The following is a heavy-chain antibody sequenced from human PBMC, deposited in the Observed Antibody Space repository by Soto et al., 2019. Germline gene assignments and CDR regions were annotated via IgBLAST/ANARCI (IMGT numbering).Heavy chain of an antibody. CDR3: ARSALAEYFQH. V-gene: IGHV4-59*08. CDR1: GGSISSYY. D-gene: IGHD2-15*01. J-gene: IGHJ1*01. CDR2: IYYSGST. Sequence: QVQLQESGPGLVKPSETLSLTCTVSGGSISSYYWSWIRQPPGKGLEWIGYIYYSGSTNYNPSLQRRVTISVDTSKNHFSLKLSSVTAADTAVYYCARSALAEYFQHWGQGTLVTVSS.